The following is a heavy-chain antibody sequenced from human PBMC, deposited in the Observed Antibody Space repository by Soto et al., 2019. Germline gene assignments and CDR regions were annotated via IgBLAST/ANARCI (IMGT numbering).Heavy chain of an antibody. CDR3: ARGAATVTPGRFDP. Sequence: PSETLTLTCAVSGYSISSGYYWGCIRQTPGKGLEWIASIYHSGSTYYNPSLKSRVTISVDTSKNQFSLRLTSVTAADTAVYYCARGAATVTPGRFDPWGQGIMVTVYS. V-gene: IGHV4-38-2*01. CDR2: IYHSGST. J-gene: IGHJ5*02. CDR1: GYSISSGYY. D-gene: IGHD4-17*01.